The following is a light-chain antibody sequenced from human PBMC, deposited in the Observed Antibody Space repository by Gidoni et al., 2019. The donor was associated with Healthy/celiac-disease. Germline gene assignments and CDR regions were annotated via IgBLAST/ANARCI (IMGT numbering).Light chain of an antibody. Sequence: DIVMTHTPDSLALPLDERATITCKSSQSVLYSSNNKNYLAWYQQKPGQSPKLLIYWASTRESGVPDRFSGSGSGTDFTLTISSLQAEDVAVYYCQQYYSIPWTFXXXTKVEIK. CDR2: WAS. J-gene: IGKJ1*01. CDR1: QSVLYSSNNKNY. CDR3: QQYYSIPWT. V-gene: IGKV4-1*01.